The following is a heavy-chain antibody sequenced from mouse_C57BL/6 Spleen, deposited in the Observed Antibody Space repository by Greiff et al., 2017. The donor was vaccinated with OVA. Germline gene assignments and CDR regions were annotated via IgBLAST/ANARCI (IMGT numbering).Heavy chain of an antibody. J-gene: IGHJ3*01. CDR2: INPTNGVT. V-gene: IGHV1-53*01. Sequence: QVQLQQPGTELVKSGTSVKLSCKASGYTFTSYWMNWMKQRPGQGLEWIGNINPTNGVTNYNEKFKNKASLTVDTSSSTAYMQLSSLTSEDSAVYYCTRVVTTGGAWFADWGQGTLVTVSA. D-gene: IGHD2-2*01. CDR1: GYTFTSYW. CDR3: TRVVTTGGAWFAD.